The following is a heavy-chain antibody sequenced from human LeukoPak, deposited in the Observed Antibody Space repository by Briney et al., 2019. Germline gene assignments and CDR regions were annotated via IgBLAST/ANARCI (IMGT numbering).Heavy chain of an antibody. V-gene: IGHV3-33*01. D-gene: IGHD6-13*01. CDR1: GFTFSSYG. Sequence: GGSLRLSCAASGFTFSSYGMHWVRQAPGKGLEWVAVMWYDASNKYYADSVKGRFTISRDNSKNTLYLQMNSLRAEDTAVYYCARDLSVGGAAAAFDYWGQGTLVTVSP. J-gene: IGHJ4*02. CDR3: ARDLSVGGAAAAFDY. CDR2: MWYDASNK.